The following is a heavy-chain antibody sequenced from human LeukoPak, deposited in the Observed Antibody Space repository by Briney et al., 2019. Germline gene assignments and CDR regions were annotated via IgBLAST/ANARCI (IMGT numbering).Heavy chain of an antibody. J-gene: IGHJ4*02. Sequence: GGSLRLSCAASGFTVSSNYTSWVRQAPGKGLEWVSVIYSGGSTYYADSVKGRFTISRHNSKNTLYLQMNSLRAEDTAVYYCARASGYCSSTSCYAYWGQGTLVTVSS. V-gene: IGHV3-53*04. CDR2: IYSGGST. D-gene: IGHD2-2*01. CDR1: GFTVSSNY. CDR3: ARASGYCSSTSCYAY.